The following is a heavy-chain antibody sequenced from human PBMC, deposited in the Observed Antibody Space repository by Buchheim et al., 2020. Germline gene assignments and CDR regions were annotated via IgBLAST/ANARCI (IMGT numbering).Heavy chain of an antibody. V-gene: IGHV3-13*01. J-gene: IGHJ4*02. D-gene: IGHD2/OR15-2a*01. Sequence: EVQLVESGGGLVQPGGSLRLSCAASGFTFSSYDMHWVRQATGKGLEWVSAIGTAGDTYYPGSVKGRFTISRENAKNSLYLQMNSLRAGDTAVYYCATAQIDPLEGEKPLDYWGQGTL. CDR3: ATAQIDPLEGEKPLDY. CDR2: IGTAGDT. CDR1: GFTFSSYD.